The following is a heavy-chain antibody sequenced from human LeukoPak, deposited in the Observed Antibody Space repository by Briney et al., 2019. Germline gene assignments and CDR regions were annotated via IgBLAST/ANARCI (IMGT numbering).Heavy chain of an antibody. J-gene: IGHJ6*03. CDR3: ARRGPNSHQYYYYYYYMDV. CDR2: INHSGST. V-gene: IGHV4-34*01. D-gene: IGHD4-23*01. Sequence: SETLSLTCAVYGGSFSGYYWSWLRQPPGEGLEWIGEINHSGSTNYNPSPESRVTISVDKSKNQSSLKLSSVTAADPAVYYCARRGPNSHQYYYYYYYMDVWGKGTTVTVSS. CDR1: GGSFSGYY.